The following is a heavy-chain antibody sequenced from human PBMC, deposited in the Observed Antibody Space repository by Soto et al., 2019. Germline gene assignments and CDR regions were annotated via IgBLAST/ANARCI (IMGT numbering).Heavy chain of an antibody. J-gene: IGHJ4*02. CDR1: GFTFSRHA. CDR3: AKDPRAYSTNMGYYFDY. Sequence: EVQLLESGGGLVQPGGSLRLSCAASGFTFSRHAMSWVRQAPGKGLEWVSALSAFDNTYYAESVKGRFIISRDISKNTLSLQMNSLRVDDTAVYYCAKDPRAYSTNMGYYFDYWGQGSLVTVSS. D-gene: IGHD6-13*01. V-gene: IGHV3-23*01. CDR2: LSAFDNT.